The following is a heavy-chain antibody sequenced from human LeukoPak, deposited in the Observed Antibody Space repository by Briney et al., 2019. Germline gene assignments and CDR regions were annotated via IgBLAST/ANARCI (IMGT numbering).Heavy chain of an antibody. CDR1: GYTFTSYY. J-gene: IGHJ5*02. D-gene: IGHD2-2*01. CDR3: ARAGDIVVVPAAANWFDP. V-gene: IGHV1-46*01. CDR2: INPSGGST. Sequence: ASVKVSCKASGYTFTSYYMHWVRQAPGQGLEWTGIINPSGGSTSYAQKFQGRVTMTRDTSTSTVYMELSSLRSEDTAVYYCARAGDIVVVPAAANWFDPWGQGTLVTVSS.